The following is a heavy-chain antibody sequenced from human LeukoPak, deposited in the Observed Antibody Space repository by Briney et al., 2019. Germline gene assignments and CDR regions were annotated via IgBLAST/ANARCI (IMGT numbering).Heavy chain of an antibody. D-gene: IGHD3-22*01. CDR3: ARDLPGITMIVVVITYYYGMDV. J-gene: IGHJ6*02. CDR1: GYTFTSYG. Sequence: ASVKVSCKASGYTFTSYGISWVRQAPGQGLEWMGWISAYNGNTNYAQKLQGRVTMTTDTSTSTAYMEQRSLRSDDTAVYYCARDLPGITMIVVVITYYYGMDVWGQGTTVTVSS. CDR2: ISAYNGNT. V-gene: IGHV1-18*01.